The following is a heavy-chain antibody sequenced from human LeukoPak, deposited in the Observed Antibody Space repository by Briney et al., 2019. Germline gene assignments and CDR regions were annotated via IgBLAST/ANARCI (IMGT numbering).Heavy chain of an antibody. V-gene: IGHV3-20*04. CDR2: INWNGGST. Sequence: GGSLRLSCAASGFSFDDYGMSWVRQAPGKGLEWVSGINWNGGSTGYADSVKGRFTISRDNAKNSLYLQMNSLRAEDTALYYCARESIGDYVRRGYFDYWGQGTLVTVSS. CDR3: ARESIGDYVRRGYFDY. J-gene: IGHJ4*02. D-gene: IGHD4-17*01. CDR1: GFSFDDYG.